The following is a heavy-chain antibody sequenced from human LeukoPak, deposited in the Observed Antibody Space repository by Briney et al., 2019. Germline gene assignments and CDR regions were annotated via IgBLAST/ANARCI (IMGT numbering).Heavy chain of an antibody. Sequence: GGSLRLSCAASGFTVSSKYMSWVRQAPGKGLEWVSVIYSDGSIYYADSVKGRFTISRDNSKNMIYLEMNSLRAEDTAVYYCAKERNLEIAVAGTIFDYWGQGTLVTVSS. CDR3: AKERNLEIAVAGTIFDY. CDR1: GFTVSSKY. D-gene: IGHD6-19*01. V-gene: IGHV3-66*01. J-gene: IGHJ4*02. CDR2: IYSDGSI.